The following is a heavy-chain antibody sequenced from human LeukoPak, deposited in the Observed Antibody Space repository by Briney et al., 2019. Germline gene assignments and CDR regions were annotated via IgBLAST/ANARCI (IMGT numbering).Heavy chain of an antibody. CDR3: ARERDSSSWSPFDY. V-gene: IGHV3-48*01. J-gene: IGHJ4*02. CDR1: GFTFSSYS. D-gene: IGHD6-13*01. CDR2: ISSSSSTI. Sequence: PGGSLRLSCAASGFTFSSYSMNWVRQAPGKGLEWVSYISSSSSTIYYADSVKGRFTISRDNAKNSLYLQMNSLRAEDTAVYYCARERDSSSWSPFDYWGQGTLVTVSS.